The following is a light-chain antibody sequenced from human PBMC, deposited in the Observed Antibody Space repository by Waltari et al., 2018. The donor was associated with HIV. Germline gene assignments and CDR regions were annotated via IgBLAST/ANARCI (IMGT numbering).Light chain of an antibody. V-gene: IGLV3-27*01. J-gene: IGLJ3*02. CDR3: YSAANYIWV. Sequence: SFELTQPSSVSVSPGQTARITCSGDILAKKYVRWLQQRPGQAPLLIIFKDNERPSGSPERFSGSSTGTTVTLTIGGVQGEDEADYYCYSAANYIWVFGGGTRLTVL. CDR1: ILAKKY. CDR2: KDN.